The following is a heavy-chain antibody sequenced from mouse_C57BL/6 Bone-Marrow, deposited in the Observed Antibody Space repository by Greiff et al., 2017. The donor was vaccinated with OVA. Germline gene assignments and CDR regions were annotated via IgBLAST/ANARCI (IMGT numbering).Heavy chain of an antibody. Sequence: QVQLQQPGAELVKPGASVKLSCKASGYTFTSYWMHWVKQRPGRGLEWIGRIDPNSGGTKYNEKFKSKATLTVDKPSSTAYMQLSSLTSEDSAVYYCAALYYDYGGYYAMDYWGQGTSVTVSS. V-gene: IGHV1-72*01. D-gene: IGHD2-4*01. CDR2: IDPNSGGT. CDR1: GYTFTSYW. J-gene: IGHJ4*01. CDR3: AALYYDYGGYYAMDY.